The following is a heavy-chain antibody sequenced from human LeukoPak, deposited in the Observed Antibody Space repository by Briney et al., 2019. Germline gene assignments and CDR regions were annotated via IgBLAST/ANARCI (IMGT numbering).Heavy chain of an antibody. V-gene: IGHV4-4*07. CDR1: GGSISSYY. Sequence: SETLSLTCTVSGGSISSYYWSWIRQSAGKGLEWIGRIYTSGSTNYNPSLKSRVTMSVDTSKNQFSLKLSSVTAADTAVYYCARAAVAGSMGGYYFDYWGQGTLVTVSS. D-gene: IGHD6-19*01. CDR2: IYTSGST. CDR3: ARAAVAGSMGGYYFDY. J-gene: IGHJ4*02.